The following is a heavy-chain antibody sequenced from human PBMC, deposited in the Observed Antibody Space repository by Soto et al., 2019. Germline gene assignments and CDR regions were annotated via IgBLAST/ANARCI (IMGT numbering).Heavy chain of an antibody. Sequence: GASVKVSCKASGGTFSSYALSWVRPAPGQGLEWMGGIISIFGTANYAQKFQGRVTMTADESTSTAYMELSSLRSEDTAVYYCASRAPAGASRPYYYGMDVWGQGTTVTVSS. CDR1: GGTFSSYA. J-gene: IGHJ6*02. D-gene: IGHD3-10*01. V-gene: IGHV1-69*13. CDR3: ASRAPAGASRPYYYGMDV. CDR2: IISIFGTA.